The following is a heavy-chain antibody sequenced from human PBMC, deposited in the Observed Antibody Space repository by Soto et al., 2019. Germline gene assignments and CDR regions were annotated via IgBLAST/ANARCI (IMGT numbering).Heavy chain of an antibody. CDR2: IIPIFGTA. CDR1: GGTFSSYA. V-gene: IGHV1-69*01. Sequence: QVQLVQSGAEVKKPGSSVKVSCKASGGTFSSYAISWVRQAPGQGLEWMGGIIPIFGTANYAQKFQGRVTITADESTSTAHMEQSSLRSEDTAVYYCARSRVTYYYDRSAFDIWGQGTMVTVSS. D-gene: IGHD3-22*01. J-gene: IGHJ3*02. CDR3: ARSRVTYYYDRSAFDI.